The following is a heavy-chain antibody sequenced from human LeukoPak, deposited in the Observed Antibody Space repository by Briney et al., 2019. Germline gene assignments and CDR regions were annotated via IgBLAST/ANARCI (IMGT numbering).Heavy chain of an antibody. D-gene: IGHD2-2*01. Sequence: GGSLRLSCAASGFTFDDYALHWVRQIPGKGLEWVSGITWNSRSIAYADSVKGRFTISRDNTKNSLYLQMSSLRPDDTALYYCAKDTGIAPEGYYFDKWGQGTQVTVSS. CDR3: AKDTGIAPEGYYFDK. CDR2: ITWNSRSI. V-gene: IGHV3-9*01. J-gene: IGHJ4*02. CDR1: GFTFDDYA.